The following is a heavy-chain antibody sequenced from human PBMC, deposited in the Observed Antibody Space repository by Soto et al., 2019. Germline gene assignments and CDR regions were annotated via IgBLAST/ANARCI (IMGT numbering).Heavy chain of an antibody. CDR1: GFTFSSYA. CDR2: ISYDGSNK. J-gene: IGHJ6*02. V-gene: IGHV3-30-3*01. CDR3: ASPKAVDTAMVPTNGMDV. D-gene: IGHD5-18*01. Sequence: PGGSLRLSCAASGFTFSSYAMHWVRQAPGKGLEWVAVISYDGSNKYYADSVKGRFTISRDNSKNTLYLQMNSLRAEDTAVYYCASPKAVDTAMVPTNGMDVWGQGTTVTVSS.